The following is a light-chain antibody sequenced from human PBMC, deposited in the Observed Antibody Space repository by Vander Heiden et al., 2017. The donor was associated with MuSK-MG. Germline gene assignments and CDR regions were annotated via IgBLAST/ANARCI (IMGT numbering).Light chain of an antibody. J-gene: IGKJ1*01. CDR2: EVS. V-gene: IGKV2D-29*02. CDR1: QGLLFSDGTTY. CDR3: KQCGQLPPT. Sequence: DIVMIHTRRSLSVTPGQPASIACKSSQGLLFSDGTTYLFWYLQKPGVSPQLLIHEVSNRFSGVPDRFSGSGSGTDFTLKISRVEAEDVGVYYCKQCGQLPPTFGQGTKLEIK.